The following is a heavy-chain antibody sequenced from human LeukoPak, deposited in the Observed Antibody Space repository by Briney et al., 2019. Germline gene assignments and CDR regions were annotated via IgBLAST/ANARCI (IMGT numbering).Heavy chain of an antibody. CDR1: GFTVSSNY. CDR2: IYSGGST. CDR3: ARDRLVTYYYDSSGYPVYHYYGMDV. J-gene: IGHJ6*02. D-gene: IGHD3-22*01. V-gene: IGHV3-66*01. Sequence: GGSLRLSCAASGFTVSSNYMSWVRQAPGKGLEWVSVIYSGGSTYYADSVKGRFTISRDNSKNTLYLQMNSLRAEDTAVYYCARDRLVTYYYDSSGYPVYHYYGMDVWGQRTTVTVSS.